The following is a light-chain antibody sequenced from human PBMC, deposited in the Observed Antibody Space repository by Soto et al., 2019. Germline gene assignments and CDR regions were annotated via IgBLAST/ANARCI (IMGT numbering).Light chain of an antibody. CDR1: QSISSY. V-gene: IGKV3-11*01. CDR2: DAS. J-gene: IGKJ4*01. Sequence: EIVLTQSPATLSLSPGERATISCRASQSISSYLAWYQQKPGQAPRLLIYDASNRATGIPARFSGGGTGTDFTLTISSLEPEDFAVYYCQQRSNWPPTFGGGNKVEIK. CDR3: QQRSNWPPT.